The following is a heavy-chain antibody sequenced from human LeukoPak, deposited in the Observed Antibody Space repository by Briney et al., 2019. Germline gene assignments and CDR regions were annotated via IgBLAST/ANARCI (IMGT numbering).Heavy chain of an antibody. CDR3: ARDQELSQYYDFWSGYPDAFDI. CDR2: ISSSSSYI. D-gene: IGHD3-3*01. Sequence: GGSLRLSCAASGFTFSSYSMTWVRQAPGKGLEWVSSISSSSSYIYYADSVKGRFTISRDNAKNSLYLQMNSLRAEDTAVYYCARDQELSQYYDFWSGYPDAFDIWGQGTMVTVSS. CDR1: GFTFSSYS. V-gene: IGHV3-21*01. J-gene: IGHJ3*02.